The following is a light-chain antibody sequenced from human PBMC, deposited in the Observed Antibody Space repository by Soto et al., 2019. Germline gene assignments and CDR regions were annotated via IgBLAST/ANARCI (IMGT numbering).Light chain of an antibody. Sequence: QSVLTQAASVSGSPGQSITISCTGTNSDVGGYNYVSWYQQHPGKAPKLMIYEVSNRPSGVSNRFSGSKSGNTASLTISGLQAEDEADYYCSSYTSSSTSGVFGGGTKVTVL. V-gene: IGLV2-14*01. J-gene: IGLJ2*01. CDR2: EVS. CDR1: NSDVGGYNY. CDR3: SSYTSSSTSGV.